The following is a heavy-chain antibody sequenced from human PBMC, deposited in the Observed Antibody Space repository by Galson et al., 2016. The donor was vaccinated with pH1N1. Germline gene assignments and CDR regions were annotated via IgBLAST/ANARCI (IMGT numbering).Heavy chain of an antibody. CDR1: GFTVGTYG. Sequence: SLRLSCAASGFTVGTYGMSWVRQAPGKGLEWVSSISRADDTYYADSVKGRFTISRDNSKNSLFLQMSSLRADDTALYYCAKDLCSGASCYTVWEVRDFDYWGPGTLVTVSS. D-gene: IGHD2-2*02. J-gene: IGHJ4*02. CDR2: ISRADDT. CDR3: AKDLCSGASCYTVWEVRDFDY. V-gene: IGHV3-23*01.